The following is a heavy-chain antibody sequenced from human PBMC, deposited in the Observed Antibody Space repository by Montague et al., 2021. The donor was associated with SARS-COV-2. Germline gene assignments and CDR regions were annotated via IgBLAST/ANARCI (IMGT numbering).Heavy chain of an antibody. D-gene: IGHD5-18*01. J-gene: IGHJ4*02. Sequence: SETLSLTCTISGGSVNPYYWSWIRQPPGKGLEWIVYMHYRGSTNYNPSLESRVTMSLDTSENQFSLKLTSVTAAETAVYFCARGRDERGYSFGYYYFDLWGQGTLVAVSS. V-gene: IGHV4-59*02. CDR1: GGSVNPYY. CDR3: ARGRDERGYSFGYYYFDL. CDR2: MHYRGST.